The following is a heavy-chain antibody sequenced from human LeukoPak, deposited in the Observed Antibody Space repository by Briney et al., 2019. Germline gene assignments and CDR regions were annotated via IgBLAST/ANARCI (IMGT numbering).Heavy chain of an antibody. V-gene: IGHV4-39*01. CDR3: ARHIPGRWELFDY. CDR1: GGPISSSSYY. CDR2: IYYSGST. D-gene: IGHD1-26*01. Sequence: SETLSLTCTVSGGPISSSSYYWGWIRQPPGKGLEWIGSIYYSGSTYYNPSLKSRVTISVDTSKNQFSLKLSSVTAADTAVYYCARHIPGRWELFDYWGQGTLVTVSS. J-gene: IGHJ4*02.